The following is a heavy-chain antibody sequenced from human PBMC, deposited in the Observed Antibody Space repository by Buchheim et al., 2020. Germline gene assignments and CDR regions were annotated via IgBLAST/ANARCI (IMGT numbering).Heavy chain of an antibody. J-gene: IGHJ2*01. CDR1: EGTLNTYG. D-gene: IGHD6-6*01. CDR2: IIPLFGTV. Sequence: QVQLVQSGAEVKKPGSSVKVSCKASEGTLNTYGVSWVRQAPGPGLEWMAGIIPLFGTVYYAQKFQGRVTITADTSTGTVYVEVTSLRFEDTAVYYCARSTAETRWFFDVWGRGT. CDR3: ARSTAETRWFFDV. V-gene: IGHV1-69*06.